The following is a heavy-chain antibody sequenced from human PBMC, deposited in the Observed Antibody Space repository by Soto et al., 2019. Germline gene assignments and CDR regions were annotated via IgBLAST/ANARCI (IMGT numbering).Heavy chain of an antibody. D-gene: IGHD1-26*01. CDR3: AKDQDGGVGAVGGMDV. Sequence: QVQLVESGGGVVQPGRSLRLSCAASGFTFSSYGMHWVRQAPGKGLEWVAVISYDGSNKYYADSVKGRFTISRDNSKNTLYLKMNSLRAEDTAVYYCAKDQDGGVGAVGGMDVWGQGTTVTVSS. CDR1: GFTFSSYG. V-gene: IGHV3-30*18. J-gene: IGHJ6*02. CDR2: ISYDGSNK.